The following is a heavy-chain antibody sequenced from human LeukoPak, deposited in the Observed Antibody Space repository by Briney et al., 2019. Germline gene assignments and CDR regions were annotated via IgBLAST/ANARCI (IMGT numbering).Heavy chain of an antibody. Sequence: ASVKVSCKASGGTFSSYAISWVRQAPRQGLEWMGWMNPNSGNTGYAQKFQGRVTMTRNTSISTAYMELSSLRSEDTAVYYCARTWELLEGWFDPWGQRTLVTVSS. CDR3: ARTWELLEGWFDP. CDR1: GGTFSSYA. CDR2: MNPNSGNT. J-gene: IGHJ5*02. D-gene: IGHD1-26*01. V-gene: IGHV1-8*02.